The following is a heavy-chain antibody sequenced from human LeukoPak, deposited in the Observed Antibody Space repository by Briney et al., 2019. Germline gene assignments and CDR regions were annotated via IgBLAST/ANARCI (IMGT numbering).Heavy chain of an antibody. Sequence: GGSLRLSCAASGFTVSSNYMSWVRQAPGKGLEWVSVIYSGGSTYYADSVKGRFTISRDNSKNTLYLQMNSLRAEDTAVYYCARVESGDCSSTSCYTRTAYYFDYWGQGTLVTVSS. J-gene: IGHJ4*02. CDR2: IYSGGST. V-gene: IGHV3-66*01. CDR3: ARVESGDCSSTSCYTRTAYYFDY. D-gene: IGHD2-2*02. CDR1: GFTVSSNY.